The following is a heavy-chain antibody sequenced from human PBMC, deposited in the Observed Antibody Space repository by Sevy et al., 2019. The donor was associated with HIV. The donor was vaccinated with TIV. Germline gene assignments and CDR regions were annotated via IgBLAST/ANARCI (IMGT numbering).Heavy chain of an antibody. CDR1: GFIFSDYY. V-gene: IGHV3-11*01. Sequence: GGSLRLSCAASGFIFSDYYMSWIRQAPGKGLEWVSYISGSGNTIYDTVSVKGRFTISRDNAKDSLYLQMNSLRAEDTAVYYCARAGGSWALRYWGQRSLVTVSS. CDR2: ISGSGNTI. J-gene: IGHJ4*02. D-gene: IGHD1-26*01. CDR3: ARAGGSWALRY.